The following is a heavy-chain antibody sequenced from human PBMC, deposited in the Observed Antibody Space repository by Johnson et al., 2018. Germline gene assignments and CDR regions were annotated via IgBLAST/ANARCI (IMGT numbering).Heavy chain of an antibody. J-gene: IGHJ3*02. V-gene: IGHV3-9*01. Sequence: VRLVQSGGGLVQPGRSLRLSCVVSGFTFDDRAMHWIRQSPGKGLEWVSGINWNSDAIGYGDSVKGRFTIPRDTSKNTLYLQMNSLKTEDTAVYYWAKFDIWGQGTIVTVSS. CDR2: INWNSDAI. CDR1: GFTFDDRA. CDR3: AKFDI.